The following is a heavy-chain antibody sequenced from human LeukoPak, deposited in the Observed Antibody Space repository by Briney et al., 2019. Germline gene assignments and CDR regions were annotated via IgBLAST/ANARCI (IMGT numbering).Heavy chain of an antibody. CDR1: GFTFSSYG. CDR3: ARVGSSGWYVLYFDY. CDR2: IRYDGSNK. V-gene: IGHV3-30*02. J-gene: IGHJ4*02. Sequence: GGSLRLSCAASGFTFSSYGMHWVRQAPGKGLEWVAFIRYDGSNKYYADSVKGRFTISRDNAKNSLYLQMNSLRAEDTAVYYCARVGSSGWYVLYFDYWGQGTLVTVSS. D-gene: IGHD6-19*01.